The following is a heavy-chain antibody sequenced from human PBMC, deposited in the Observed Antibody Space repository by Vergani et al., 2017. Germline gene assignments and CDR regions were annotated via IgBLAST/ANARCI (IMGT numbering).Heavy chain of an antibody. D-gene: IGHD2-2*01. V-gene: IGHV3-7*01. CDR2: IKQDGSEK. Sequence: EVKLVESGGGLVQPGGSLRLSCAASGFTLSKYWMAWVRQAPGKGLEWVANIKQDGSEKYYVDSVKGRFTISRDNAKNSLFLQMNSLRAEDTAVYYCARRDCSSSRCREANWFDPWGQGTLVTVSS. J-gene: IGHJ5*02. CDR3: ARRDCSSSRCREANWFDP. CDR1: GFTLSKYW.